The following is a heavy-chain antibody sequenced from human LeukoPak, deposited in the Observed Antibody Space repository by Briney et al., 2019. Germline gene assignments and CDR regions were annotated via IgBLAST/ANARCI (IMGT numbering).Heavy chain of an antibody. D-gene: IGHD5-18*01. Sequence: ASVKVSCKASGYTFTRHYMHWVRQAPGQGLEWMGWISTYNDNTNYAQKVQGRVTMTTDTSTSTAYMELRSPRSDDTAVYYCARDIGYSSQSHYYYMDVWGKGTTVTISS. V-gene: IGHV1-18*04. J-gene: IGHJ6*03. CDR2: ISTYNDNT. CDR3: ARDIGYSSQSHYYYMDV. CDR1: GYTFTRHY.